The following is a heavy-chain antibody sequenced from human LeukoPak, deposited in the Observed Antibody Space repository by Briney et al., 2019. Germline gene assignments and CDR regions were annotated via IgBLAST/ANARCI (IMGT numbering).Heavy chain of an antibody. J-gene: IGHJ6*03. V-gene: IGHV1-18*01. CDR1: GYTFTSHG. Sequence: ASVKVSCKASGYTFTSHGINWVRQAPGQGLEWMGWISAYNGNTNYAQNLQDRVTMTTDTPTSTAYMELRSLRSDDTAVYYCARGRAGGYYYYMDVWGTGTTVTVSS. CDR2: ISAYNGNT. D-gene: IGHD6-13*01. CDR3: ARGRAGGYYYYMDV.